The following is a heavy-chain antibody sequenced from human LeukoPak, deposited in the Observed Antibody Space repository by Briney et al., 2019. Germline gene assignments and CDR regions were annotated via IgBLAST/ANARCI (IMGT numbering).Heavy chain of an antibody. J-gene: IGHJ3*02. CDR2: ISSSSSYI. D-gene: IGHD3-22*01. V-gene: IGHV3-21*01. CDR1: GFTFSSYS. Sequence: TGGSLRLSCAASGFTFSSYSMNWVRQAPGKGLEWVSSISSSSSYIYCADSVKGRFTISRDNAKNSLYLQMNSLRAEDTAVYYCARAMGAYYYDSRGAFDIWGQGTMVTVSS. CDR3: ARAMGAYYYDSRGAFDI.